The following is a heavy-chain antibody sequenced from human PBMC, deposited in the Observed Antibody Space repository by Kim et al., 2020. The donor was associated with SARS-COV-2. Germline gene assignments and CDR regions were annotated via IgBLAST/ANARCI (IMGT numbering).Heavy chain of an antibody. CDR3: ARVRCSSTSCYRGNHYYYYGMDV. CDR2: ISSSSSYT. CDR1: GFTFSDYY. D-gene: IGHD2-2*02. V-gene: IGHV3-11*06. J-gene: IGHJ6*02. Sequence: GGSLRLSCAASGFTFSDYYMSWIRQAPGKGLEWVSYISSSSSYTNYADSVKGRITISRDNAKNSLYLQMNSLRAEDTAVYYCARVRCSSTSCYRGNHYYYYGMDVWGQGTTVTVSS.